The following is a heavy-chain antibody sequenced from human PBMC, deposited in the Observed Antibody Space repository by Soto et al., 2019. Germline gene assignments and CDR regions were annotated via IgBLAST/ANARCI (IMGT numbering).Heavy chain of an antibody. Sequence: QVHLVHSGTELKKPGASVKVSCKASGYTFSNYGISWVRQAPGQGLEWMGWISAYNYKTDYAQKFQGRVTISTDTSTSTAYMELRSLRPDDTAVYYCARVFPPAEVGDYYYGMDVWGQGTTVTVSS. CDR2: ISAYNYKT. V-gene: IGHV1-18*01. CDR1: GYTFSNYG. D-gene: IGHD2-15*01. CDR3: ARVFPPAEVGDYYYGMDV. J-gene: IGHJ6*02.